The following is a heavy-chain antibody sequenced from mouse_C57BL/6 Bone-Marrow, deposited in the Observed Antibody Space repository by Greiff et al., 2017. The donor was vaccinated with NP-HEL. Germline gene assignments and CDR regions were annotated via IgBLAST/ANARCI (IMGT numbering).Heavy chain of an antibody. CDR2: IYPGSGNT. CDR3: ARKRVGRAMDY. V-gene: IGHV1-66*01. CDR1: GYSFTSYY. Sequence: QVHVKQSGPELVKPGASVKISCTASGYSFTSYYIHWVKQRPGQGLEWIGWIYPGSGNTKYNEKFKGKATLTADTSSSTAYMQLSSLTSEDSAVYYCARKRVGRAMDYWGQGTSVTVSS. D-gene: IGHD4-1*01. J-gene: IGHJ4*01.